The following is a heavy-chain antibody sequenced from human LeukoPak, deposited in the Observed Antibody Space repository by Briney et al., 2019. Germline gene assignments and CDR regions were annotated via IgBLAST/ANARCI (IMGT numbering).Heavy chain of an antibody. J-gene: IGHJ6*03. Sequence: PSETLSLTCAVYGGSCSGYYWSWIRQPPGKGLEWIGEINHSGSTNYNPSLKSRVTISVDTSKNQFSLKLSSVTAADTAVYYCARERMQIPDCSGGSCYSSAYYYYMDVWGKGTTVTVSS. CDR1: GGSCSGYY. CDR2: INHSGST. V-gene: IGHV4-34*01. CDR3: ARERMQIPDCSGGSCYSSAYYYYMDV. D-gene: IGHD2-15*01.